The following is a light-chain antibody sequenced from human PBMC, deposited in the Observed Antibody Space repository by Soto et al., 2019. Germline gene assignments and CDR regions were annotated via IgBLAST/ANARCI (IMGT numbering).Light chain of an antibody. CDR1: SSDVGGYTY. V-gene: IGLV2-14*01. Sequence: ALTQPASVSGSPGQSITISCTGTSSDVGGYTYVSWYQQRPGKAPKLIIFEVVNRPSGVSSRFSGSKSGNTASLTISGLQAEDGADYYCSSYTSGNTFVFGPGTKVTVL. J-gene: IGLJ1*01. CDR3: SSYTSGNTFV. CDR2: EVV.